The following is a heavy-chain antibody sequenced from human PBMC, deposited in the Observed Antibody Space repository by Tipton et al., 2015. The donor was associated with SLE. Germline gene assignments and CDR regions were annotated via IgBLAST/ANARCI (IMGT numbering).Heavy chain of an antibody. CDR2: VYDSGTT. Sequence: TLSLTCTVSGGSIRNYFWRWIRQSPGKGLEWIGFVYDSGTTKYNPSLKSRLTISVDTSKNHFSLKLTSVTAADTAIYYCARGSRWFDDFWSGYPLGNWFDPWGQGTLVTVSS. CDR1: GGSIRNYF. D-gene: IGHD3-3*01. V-gene: IGHV4-59*01. CDR3: ARGSRWFDDFWSGYPLGNWFDP. J-gene: IGHJ5*02.